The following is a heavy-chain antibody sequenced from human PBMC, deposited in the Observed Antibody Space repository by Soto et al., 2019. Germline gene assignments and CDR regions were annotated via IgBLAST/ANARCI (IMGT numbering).Heavy chain of an antibody. J-gene: IGHJ4*02. D-gene: IGHD3-16*01. Sequence: QVQLVESGGGVVQPGRSLRLSCAASGFTFSSYGMHWVRQAPGKGLEWVAVISYDGSNKYYADSVKGRFTISRDNSKNTLYLQMNSLRAEDTAVYYCAKGLYDYVWGRLYYFDYWGQGTLVTVSS. CDR1: GFTFSSYG. CDR2: ISYDGSNK. V-gene: IGHV3-30*18. CDR3: AKGLYDYVWGRLYYFDY.